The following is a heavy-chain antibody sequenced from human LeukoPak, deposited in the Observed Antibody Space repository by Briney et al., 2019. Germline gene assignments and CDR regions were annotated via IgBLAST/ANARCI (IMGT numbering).Heavy chain of an antibody. Sequence: PSETLSLTCAVYGGSFSGYYWSWIRQPPGKGLEWIGEINHSGSTNYNPSLKSRVTISVDTSKNQFSLKLSSVTAADTAAYYCARGRYYDSSGYLVRRWFDPWGQGTLVTVSS. CDR2: INHSGST. CDR3: ARGRYYDSSGYLVRRWFDP. V-gene: IGHV4-34*01. J-gene: IGHJ5*02. CDR1: GGSFSGYY. D-gene: IGHD3-22*01.